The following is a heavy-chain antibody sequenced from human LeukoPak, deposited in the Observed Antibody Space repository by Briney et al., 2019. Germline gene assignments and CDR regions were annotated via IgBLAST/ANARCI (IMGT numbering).Heavy chain of an antibody. D-gene: IGHD4-17*01. J-gene: IGHJ4*02. CDR3: TRMTTGHDY. Sequence: SETLSLTCAVSGVSFNDYYWSWVRQTPGKGLEWIGEINHSGYTNDSPSLKSRVTLSIDTSRKQFPLNLRSVTVADTGIYYCTRMTTGHDYWGQGTLVTVSS. CDR1: GVSFNDYY. V-gene: IGHV4-34*01. CDR2: INHSGYT.